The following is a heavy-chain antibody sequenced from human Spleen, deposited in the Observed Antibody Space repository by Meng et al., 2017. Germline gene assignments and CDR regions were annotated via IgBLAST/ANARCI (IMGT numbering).Heavy chain of an antibody. Sequence: GESLKISCAASGFSFSDYSMNWVRQAPGKGLEWVANIKQDGSEKYYVDSVKGRFTISRDNAKNSLYLQMNSLRAEDTAVYYCARVLVATIYYYYGMDVWGQGTTVTVSS. D-gene: IGHD5-12*01. CDR1: GFSFSDYS. CDR2: IKQDGSEK. J-gene: IGHJ6*02. CDR3: ARVLVATIYYYYGMDV. V-gene: IGHV3-7*01.